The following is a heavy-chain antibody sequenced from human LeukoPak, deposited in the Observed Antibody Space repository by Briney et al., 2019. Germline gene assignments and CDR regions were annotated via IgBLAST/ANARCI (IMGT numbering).Heavy chain of an antibody. V-gene: IGHV3-66*01. D-gene: IGHD6-6*01. Sequence: PGRSLTLPCAASGLTVISNYMTWVRQPPGKWLEWVSVIYSGGSTYYADSVKGRFTICRDNSKNTLYLQMNSLRAEDTAVYYCAKGLDSSSSFTYWGQGTLVTVSS. CDR3: AKGLDSSSSFTY. CDR2: IYSGGST. J-gene: IGHJ4*02. CDR1: GLTVISNY.